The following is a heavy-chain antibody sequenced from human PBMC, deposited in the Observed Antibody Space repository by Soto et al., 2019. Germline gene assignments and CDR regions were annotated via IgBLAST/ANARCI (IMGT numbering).Heavy chain of an antibody. V-gene: IGHV3-21*01. Sequence: GGSLRLSCAASGFTFSSYSMNWVRQAPGKGLEWVSSISSSSSYIYYADSVKGRFTISRDNAKNSLYLQMNSLRAEDTAVYYCARDRSSSSGYIPYAFDIWAQGTMVTVSS. J-gene: IGHJ3*02. D-gene: IGHD6-13*01. CDR3: ARDRSSSSGYIPYAFDI. CDR1: GFTFSSYS. CDR2: ISSSSSYI.